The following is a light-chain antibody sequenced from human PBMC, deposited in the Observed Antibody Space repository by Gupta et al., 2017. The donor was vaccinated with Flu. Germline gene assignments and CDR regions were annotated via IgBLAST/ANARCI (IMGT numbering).Light chain of an antibody. CDR1: SGNIASNF. CDR2: EDD. CDR3: QSFDASTWV. V-gene: IGLV6-57*03. J-gene: IGLJ3*02. Sequence: NFMLTQPHSVSESPGKTVTISCNRRSGNIASNFMQWYQQRPGSAPTTVIYEDDQRPSGVPDRFSGSIDSSSNSAALTISGLKTEDEADYYCQSFDASTWVFGGGTKLTVL.